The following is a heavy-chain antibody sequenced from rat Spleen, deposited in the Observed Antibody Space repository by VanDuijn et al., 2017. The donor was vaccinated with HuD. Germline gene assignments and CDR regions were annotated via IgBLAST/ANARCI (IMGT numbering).Heavy chain of an antibody. D-gene: IGHD1-11*01. Sequence: EVQLVETGGGLVQPGRSLKLSCVASGFTFSSYWMTWIRQAPGKGLEWVASITNTGGSTYYPDSVKGRFTISRDNAKSTLYLQMNSLRSEDTATYYCTRRNMAREGYYFDYWGQGVMVTVSS. CDR3: TRRNMAREGYYFDY. CDR2: ITNTGGST. CDR1: GFTFSSYW. V-gene: IGHV5-31*01. J-gene: IGHJ2*01.